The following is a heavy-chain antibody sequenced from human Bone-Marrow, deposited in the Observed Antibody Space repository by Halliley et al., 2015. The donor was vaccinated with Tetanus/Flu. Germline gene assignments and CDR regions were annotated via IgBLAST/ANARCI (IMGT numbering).Heavy chain of an antibody. J-gene: IGHJ4*02. D-gene: IGHD3-22*01. V-gene: IGHV4-31*02. Sequence: SYNPSLKSRVCFSVGASKNEFSMKLSSVTAADTAVYFCARWAPYDSSGYYSDTWGQGTLVTVSS. CDR3: ARWAPYDSSGYYSDT.